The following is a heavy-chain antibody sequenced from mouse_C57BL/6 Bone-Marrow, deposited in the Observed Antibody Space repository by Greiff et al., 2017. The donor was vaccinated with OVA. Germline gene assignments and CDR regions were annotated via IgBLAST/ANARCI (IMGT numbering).Heavy chain of an antibody. CDR2: IYPGDGDT. J-gene: IGHJ3*01. Sequence: VQGVESGAELVKPGASVKISCKASGYAFSSYWMNWVKQRPGKGLEWIGQIYPGDGDTNYNGKFKGKATLTADKSSSTAYMQLSSLTSEDSAVYFCARRGIYYDYDVFAYWGQGTLVTVSA. CDR3: ARRGIYYDYDVFAY. D-gene: IGHD2-4*01. CDR1: GYAFSSYW. V-gene: IGHV1-80*01.